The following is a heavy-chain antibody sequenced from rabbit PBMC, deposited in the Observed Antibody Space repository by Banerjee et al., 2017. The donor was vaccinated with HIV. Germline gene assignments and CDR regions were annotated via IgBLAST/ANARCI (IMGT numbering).Heavy chain of an antibody. CDR3: ARAYSDRGSYWKL. Sequence: QLKESGGGLVQPGGSLKLSCKASGFDFSSYYMSWVRQAPGKGLEWIGYIDPVFGSTYYASWVNGRFTISSHNAQNTLYLQLNSLTAADTATYFCARAYSDRGSYWKLWGPGTLVTVS. J-gene: IGHJ4*01. D-gene: IGHD5-1*01. CDR1: GFDFSSYY. V-gene: IGHV1S7*01. CDR2: IDPVFGST.